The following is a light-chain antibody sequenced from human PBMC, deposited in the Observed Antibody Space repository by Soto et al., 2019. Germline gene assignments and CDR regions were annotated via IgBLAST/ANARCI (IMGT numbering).Light chain of an antibody. CDR1: QDIAGY. Sequence: DIQVTQSTSSVSASVGDRVTITCRASQDIAGYLAWYQHKPGRAPELLIRAASSLQSGVPSRFSGSGSGTDFSLTINCLQPEDFATYYCQQAYSFPIPFGQGTRLEIK. CDR3: QQAYSFPIP. J-gene: IGKJ5*01. V-gene: IGKV1D-12*01. CDR2: AAS.